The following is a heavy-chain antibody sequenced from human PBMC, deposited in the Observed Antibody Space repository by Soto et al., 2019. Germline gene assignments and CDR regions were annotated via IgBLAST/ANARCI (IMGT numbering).Heavy chain of an antibody. CDR1: GFTFRSYV. CDR3: ARWGTTGGLDV. Sequence: QVQLVESGGGVVQPGTSLRLSCVGSGFTFRSYVIHWVRQAPGKGLEWVALTSYDGTNNYYGDSVKGRFIISRDNSKNTVDLQMDSLRLEDTSLYYCARWGTTGGLDVWGPGTLVSVSS. CDR2: TSYDGTNN. D-gene: IGHD3-16*01. J-gene: IGHJ4*02. V-gene: IGHV3-30*19.